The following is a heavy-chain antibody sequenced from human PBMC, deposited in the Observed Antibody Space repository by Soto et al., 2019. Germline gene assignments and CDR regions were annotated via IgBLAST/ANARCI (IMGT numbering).Heavy chain of an antibody. Sequence: QVQLVQSGAEVKKPGASVKVSCKASGYTFTSYYMHWVRQAPGQGLEWMGIINPSGGSTSYAQKFQGSVTMTRDTSTSTVYMELSSLRSEDTAVYYCARVSYYYGSGSRNYGMDVWGQGTTVTVSS. V-gene: IGHV1-46*01. D-gene: IGHD3-10*01. CDR1: GYTFTSYY. CDR3: ARVSYYYGSGSRNYGMDV. CDR2: INPSGGST. J-gene: IGHJ6*02.